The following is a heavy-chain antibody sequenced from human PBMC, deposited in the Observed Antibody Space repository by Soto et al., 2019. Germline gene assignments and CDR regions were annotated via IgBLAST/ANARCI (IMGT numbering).Heavy chain of an antibody. Sequence: EVQLLESGGGLVQPGGSLILSCSASGFRFGTYGMSWVRQSPGKGLDWVSAMGGRGGSTYYADSVKGRFTISRDNSKNTLYLQMNSPRAEDTALYSCAKDKYEWLDILTGYLDDYWGQGTLVTVSS. D-gene: IGHD3-9*01. J-gene: IGHJ4*02. CDR3: AKDKYEWLDILTGYLDDY. V-gene: IGHV3-23*01. CDR2: MGGRGGST. CDR1: GFRFGTYG.